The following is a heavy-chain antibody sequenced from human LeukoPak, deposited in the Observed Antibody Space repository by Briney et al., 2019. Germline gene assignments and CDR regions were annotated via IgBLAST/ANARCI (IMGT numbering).Heavy chain of an antibody. CDR1: GFTFSSYS. CDR3: AALSYYDFWSGYYVRDDY. CDR2: ISSSSSYI. D-gene: IGHD3-3*01. V-gene: IGHV3-21*01. Sequence: PGGSLRLSYAASGFTFSSYSMNWVRQAPGKGLEWVSSISSSSSYIYYADSVKGRFTISRDNAKNSLYLQMNSLRAEDTAVYYCAALSYYDFWSGYYVRDDYWGQETLVTVSS. J-gene: IGHJ4*02.